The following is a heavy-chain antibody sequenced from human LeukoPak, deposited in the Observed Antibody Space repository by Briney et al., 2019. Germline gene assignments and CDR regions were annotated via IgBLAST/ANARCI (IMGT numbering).Heavy chain of an antibody. J-gene: IGHJ5*02. V-gene: IGHV3-11*06. D-gene: IGHD5-18*01. Sequence: PGGSLRLSCAASGFTFSDYYMSWIRQAPGKGLEWVSSISSSSSYIYYADSVKGRFTISRDNAKNSLYLQMNSLRAEDTAVYYCARDRYSYGSYWFDPWGQGTLVTVSS. CDR1: GFTFSDYY. CDR3: ARDRYSYGSYWFDP. CDR2: ISSSSSYI.